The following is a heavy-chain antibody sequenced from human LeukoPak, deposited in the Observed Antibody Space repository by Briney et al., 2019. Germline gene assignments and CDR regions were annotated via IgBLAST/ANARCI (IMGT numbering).Heavy chain of an antibody. Sequence: SQTLSLTCAVYGGSFSGYYWSWIRQPPGKGLEWIGEINHSGSTNYNPSLKSRVTISVDTSKNQFSLKLSSVTAVDTAVYYCARFRRLGFGSSDYWGQGTLVTVSS. V-gene: IGHV4-34*01. CDR2: INHSGST. J-gene: IGHJ4*02. D-gene: IGHD2-2*01. CDR1: GGSFSGYY. CDR3: ARFRRLGFGSSDY.